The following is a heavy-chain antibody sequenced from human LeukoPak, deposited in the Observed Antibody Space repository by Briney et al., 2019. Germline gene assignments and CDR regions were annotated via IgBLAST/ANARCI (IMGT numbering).Heavy chain of an antibody. J-gene: IGHJ4*02. CDR3: ARGPIVEMATIMAFFDY. Sequence: SETLSLTCTVSGGSISSHYWSWIRQPPGKGLEWIGYIYYSGSTNYNPSLKSRVTISVDTSKNQFSLKLSSVTAADTAVYYCARGPIVEMATIMAFFDYWGQGTLVTVSS. CDR1: GGSISSHY. D-gene: IGHD5-24*01. CDR2: IYYSGST. V-gene: IGHV4-59*11.